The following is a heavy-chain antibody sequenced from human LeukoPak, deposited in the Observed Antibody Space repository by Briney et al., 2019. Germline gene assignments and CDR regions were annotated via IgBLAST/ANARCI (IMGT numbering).Heavy chain of an antibody. D-gene: IGHD2-15*01. V-gene: IGHV3-21*01. Sequence: GGSLRLSCAASGFTFISYSMNWVRQAPGKGLEWVSSIRNSSPKIYYADSVTGRFTISRDSAKDSLFLQMNSLRAEDTAVYYCARRHLGFCSGGSCRDFDYWGQGTLVTVSS. CDR2: IRNSSPKI. CDR3: ARRHLGFCSGGSCRDFDY. CDR1: GFTFISYS. J-gene: IGHJ4*02.